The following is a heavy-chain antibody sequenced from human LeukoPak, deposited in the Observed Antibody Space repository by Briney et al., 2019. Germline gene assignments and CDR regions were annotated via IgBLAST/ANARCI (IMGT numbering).Heavy chain of an antibody. CDR1: GYTFTSYY. CDR3: ARDSAGAYASSAGWFDP. J-gene: IGHJ5*02. CDR2: INPSGGST. V-gene: IGHV1-46*01. Sequence: GASVKVSCKASGYTFTSYYMHWVRQAPGQGLEWMGIINPSGGSTSYAQKFQGRVTMTRDTSTSTVYMELSSLRSEDTAVYYCARDSAGAYASSAGWFDPWGQGTLVTVSS. D-gene: IGHD3-22*01.